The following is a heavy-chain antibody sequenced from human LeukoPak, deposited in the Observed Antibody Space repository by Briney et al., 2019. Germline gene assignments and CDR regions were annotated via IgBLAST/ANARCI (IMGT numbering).Heavy chain of an antibody. CDR1: GGSISSSSYY. Sequence: KPSETLSLACTVSGGSISSSSYYWGWIRQPPGKGLEWIGSIYYSGSTYYNPSLKSRVTISVDTSKNQFSLKLSSVTAADTAVYYCARGRGFLSLYYFDYWGQGTLVTVSS. CDR2: IYYSGST. D-gene: IGHD2/OR15-2a*01. CDR3: ARGRGFLSLYYFDY. J-gene: IGHJ4*02. V-gene: IGHV4-39*07.